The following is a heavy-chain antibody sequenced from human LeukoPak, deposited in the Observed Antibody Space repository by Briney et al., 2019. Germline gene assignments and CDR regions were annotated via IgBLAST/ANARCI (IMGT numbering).Heavy chain of an antibody. D-gene: IGHD3-22*01. Sequence: GGSLRLSCAASGFTFSRYAMSWVRQAPGKGLEWVSTISGSAGSTYYADSVKGRFTISRDNSKNTLYLQMNSLRPEDTAVYYCAKDSLGLDSSGYYSLDYWGQGTLVTVSS. J-gene: IGHJ4*02. CDR1: GFTFSRYA. V-gene: IGHV3-23*01. CDR2: ISGSAGST. CDR3: AKDSLGLDSSGYYSLDY.